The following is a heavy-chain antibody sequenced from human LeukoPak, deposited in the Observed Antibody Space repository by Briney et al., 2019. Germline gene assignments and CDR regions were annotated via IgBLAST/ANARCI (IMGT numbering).Heavy chain of an antibody. CDR1: GFTFSNAW. D-gene: IGHD1-26*01. V-gene: IGHV3-15*01. CDR3: SRSGSYGY. CDR2: IKSKTDGGTT. Sequence: GGSLRRSCAASGFTFSNAWMTWVRQAPGKGLEWVGRIKSKTDGGTTDYGAPVKGRFTISRDDSTNTLYLQMNSLKTEDTAVYCCSRSGSYGYWGQGTLVTVSS. J-gene: IGHJ4*02.